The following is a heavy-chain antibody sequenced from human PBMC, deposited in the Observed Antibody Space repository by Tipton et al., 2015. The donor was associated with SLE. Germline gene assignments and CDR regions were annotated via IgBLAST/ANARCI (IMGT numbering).Heavy chain of an antibody. J-gene: IGHJ3*02. Sequence: GLVKPSETLSLTCTVSGGSISSHYWSWIRQPPGKGLEWIGYIYYSGSTNYNPSLKSRVTISVDTSKNQFSLKLSSVTAADTAVYYCARDLQLYYYGSGKWAFDIWGQGTMVTVSS. CDR1: GGSISSHY. V-gene: IGHV4-59*11. CDR3: ARDLQLYYYGSGKWAFDI. CDR2: IYYSGST. D-gene: IGHD3-10*01.